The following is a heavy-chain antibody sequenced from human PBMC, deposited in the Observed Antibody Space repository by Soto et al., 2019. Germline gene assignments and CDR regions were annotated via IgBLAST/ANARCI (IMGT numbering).Heavy chain of an antibody. D-gene: IGHD2-2*01. CDR1: GGTFSSYA. CDR2: IIPIFGTA. V-gene: IGHV1-69*05. CDR3: ARGTAAIWGYYYYGMDV. Sequence: GASVKVSCKASGGTFSSYAISWVRQAPGQGLEWMGGIIPIFGTANYAQKFQGRVTMTRNTSISTAYMELSSLRSEDTAVYYCARGTAAIWGYYYYGMDVWGQGTTVTVSS. J-gene: IGHJ6*02.